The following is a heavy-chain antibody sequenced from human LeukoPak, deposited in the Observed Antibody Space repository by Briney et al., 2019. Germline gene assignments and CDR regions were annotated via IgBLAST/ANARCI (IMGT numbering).Heavy chain of an antibody. D-gene: IGHD3-9*01. CDR3: ARAGYYDILTGHATFDY. J-gene: IGHJ4*02. CDR2: IIPILGMA. Sequence: ASVKVSCKASGGTFSSYAISWVRQAPGQGLEWMGRIIPILGMANYAQKFQGRVTITADKSTSTAYMELSSLRSEDTAVYYCARAGYYDILTGHATFDYWGQGTLVTVSS. CDR1: GGTFSSYA. V-gene: IGHV1-69*04.